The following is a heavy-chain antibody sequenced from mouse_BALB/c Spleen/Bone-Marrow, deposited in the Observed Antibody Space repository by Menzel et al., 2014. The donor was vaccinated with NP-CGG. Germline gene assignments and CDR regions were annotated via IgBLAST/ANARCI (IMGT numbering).Heavy chain of an antibody. CDR1: GYTFTSYY. Sequence: VQLQQSGAELVKPGASVKLSCKASGYTFTSYYMYWVKQRPGQGLEWIGEINPSNGGTNFNEKFKSKATLTVDKSSSTAYMQLSRLTSEDSAVYYCTRSTMSTYFDYWGQGTTLTVSS. CDR3: TRSTMSTYFDY. V-gene: IGHV1S81*02. CDR2: INPSNGGT. D-gene: IGHD2-4*01. J-gene: IGHJ2*01.